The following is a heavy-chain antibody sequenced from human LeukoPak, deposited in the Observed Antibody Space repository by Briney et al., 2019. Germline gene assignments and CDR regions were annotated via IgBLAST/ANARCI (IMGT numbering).Heavy chain of an antibody. Sequence: GGSLRLSCAASGFTFNSYAMSWVRQAPGKGLEWVSTLTESGGRTYSADSVEGRFTISRDNSKNTLYLQMNSLRAEDTAVYYCAKAALYGSGSYYTAFDIGGQGTMVTVSS. CDR2: LTESGGRT. CDR1: GFTFNSYA. J-gene: IGHJ3*02. D-gene: IGHD3-10*01. CDR3: AKAALYGSGSYYTAFDI. V-gene: IGHV3-23*01.